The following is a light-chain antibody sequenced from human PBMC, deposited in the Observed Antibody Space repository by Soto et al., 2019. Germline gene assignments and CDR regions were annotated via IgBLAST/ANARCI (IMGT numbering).Light chain of an antibody. V-gene: IGLV4-60*02. CDR1: SGHSSYI. CDR2: LEGSGSY. Sequence: QPVLTQSSSASASLGSSVKLTCTLSSGHSSYIIAWHQQQPGKAPRYLMKLEGSGSYNKGSGVPDRFSGSSSGADRYLTISNLPFGDEADYYCETWDSNTRVFGGGTQLTVL. J-gene: IGLJ2*01. CDR3: ETWDSNTRV.